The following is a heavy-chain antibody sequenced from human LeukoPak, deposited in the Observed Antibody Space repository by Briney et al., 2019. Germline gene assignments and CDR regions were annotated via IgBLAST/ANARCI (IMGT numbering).Heavy chain of an antibody. CDR3: ARWDFGSLSTPGAFDI. D-gene: IGHD2-15*01. Sequence: SETLSLTCTVSGGSISSYYWSWIRQPPGEGLEWIGYIYYSGSTNYNPSLKSRVTISVDTSKNQFSLKLSSVTAADTAVYYCARWDFGSLSTPGAFDIWGQGTMVTVSS. J-gene: IGHJ3*02. V-gene: IGHV4-59*01. CDR2: IYYSGST. CDR1: GGSISSYY.